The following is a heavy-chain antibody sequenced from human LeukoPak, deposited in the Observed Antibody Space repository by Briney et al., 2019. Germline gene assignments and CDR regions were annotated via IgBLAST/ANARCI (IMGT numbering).Heavy chain of an antibody. CDR1: GFTFDGYA. D-gene: IGHD3-10*01. V-gene: IGHV3-9*01. Sequence: GRSLRLSCAASGFTFDGYAMHWGRQAPGKGLEWVSGISWNSGSIGYADSVKGRFAISRANAKNSLYLQMSSLRATDTALYYCANAPDPFGESNYGMDVWGQGTTVTVSS. CDR2: ISWNSGSI. CDR3: ANAPDPFGESNYGMDV. J-gene: IGHJ6*02.